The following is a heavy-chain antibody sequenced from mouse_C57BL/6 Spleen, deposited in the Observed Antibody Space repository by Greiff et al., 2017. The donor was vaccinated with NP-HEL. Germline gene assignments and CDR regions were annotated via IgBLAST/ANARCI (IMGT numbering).Heavy chain of an antibody. CDR2: ISDGGSYT. D-gene: IGHD1-1*01. Sequence: EVKVVESGGGLVKPGGSLKLSCAASGFTFSSYAMSWVRQTPEKRLEWVATISDGGSYTYYPDNVKGRFTISRDNAKNNLYLQMSHLKSEDTAMYYGARERGDYYGSLWFAYWGQGTLVTVSA. CDR1: GFTFSSYA. CDR3: ARERGDYYGSLWFAY. J-gene: IGHJ3*01. V-gene: IGHV5-4*01.